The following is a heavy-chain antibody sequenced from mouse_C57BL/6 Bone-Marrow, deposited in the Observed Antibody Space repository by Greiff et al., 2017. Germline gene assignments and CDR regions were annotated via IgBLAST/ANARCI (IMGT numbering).Heavy chain of an antibody. V-gene: IGHV1-26*01. CDR2: INPNNGGT. D-gene: IGHD1-1*01. Sequence: EVQLQQSGPELVKPGASVKISCKASGYTFTDYYMNWVKQSHGKSLAWIGDINPNNGGTRYNQKFKGKATLTVDKSSSTAYMELRSLTSDDSAVYYCAREGYYGSSYWYFDVWGTGTTVTVAS. J-gene: IGHJ1*03. CDR3: AREGYYGSSYWYFDV. CDR1: GYTFTDYY.